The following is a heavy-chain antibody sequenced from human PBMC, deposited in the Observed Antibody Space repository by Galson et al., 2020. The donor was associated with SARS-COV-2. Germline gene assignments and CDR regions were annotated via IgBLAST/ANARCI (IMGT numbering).Heavy chain of an antibody. Sequence: GGSLRLSCAASGFTFDDYTMHWVRQAPGKGLEWVSLISWDGGSTYYADSVKGRFTISRDNSKNSLYLQMNSLRTEDTALYYCAKDILAGLELVGGFDYWGQGTLVTVSS. CDR2: ISWDGGST. CDR3: AKDILAGLELVGGFDY. J-gene: IGHJ4*02. CDR1: GFTFDDYT. D-gene: IGHD3-3*02. V-gene: IGHV3-43*01.